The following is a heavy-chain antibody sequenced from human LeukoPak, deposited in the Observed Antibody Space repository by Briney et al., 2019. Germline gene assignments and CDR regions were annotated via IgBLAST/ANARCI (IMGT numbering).Heavy chain of an antibody. CDR2: IGNSGSPI. CDR1: GFTFSDYY. J-gene: IGHJ4*02. CDR3: VRGPSDSCLPGY. V-gene: IGHV3-11*01. Sequence: PGGSLRLSCAASGFTFSDYYMSWIRQAPGKGVEWVSYIGNSGSPIYYADSVKGRFTISRDNAKNSLYLQMNSLRAEDTAVYYCVRGPSDSCLPGYWGQGTLVAVSS. D-gene: IGHD3-22*01.